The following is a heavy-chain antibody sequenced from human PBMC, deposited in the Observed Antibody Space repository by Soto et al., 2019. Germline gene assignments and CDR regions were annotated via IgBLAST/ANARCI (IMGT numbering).Heavy chain of an antibody. CDR1: GGSISSGGYY. CDR2: IYYSGST. CDR3: ARGARPNWFDP. V-gene: IGHV4-31*03. D-gene: IGHD6-6*01. J-gene: IGHJ5*02. Sequence: LSLTCTVSGGSISSGGYYWSWIRQHPGKGLEWIGYIYYSGSTYYNPSLKSRVTISVDTSKNQFSLKLSSVTAADTAVYYCARGARPNWFDPWGQGTLVTVSS.